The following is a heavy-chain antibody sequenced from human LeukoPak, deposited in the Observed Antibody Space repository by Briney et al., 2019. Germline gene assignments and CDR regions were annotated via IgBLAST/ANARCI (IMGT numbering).Heavy chain of an antibody. J-gene: IGHJ4*02. Sequence: GGSLRLSCAASGFTFSSIAMYWVRQAPGKGREWVAVISEDVSTTYYADSVKGQFTISRDNSKITLSLQMNSLRSEDTPLYHCARDRYKTSPAYWGQGTLVTVSS. CDR3: ARDRYKTSPAY. V-gene: IGHV3-30-3*01. CDR2: ISEDVSTT. CDR1: GFTFSSIA. D-gene: IGHD1-14*01.